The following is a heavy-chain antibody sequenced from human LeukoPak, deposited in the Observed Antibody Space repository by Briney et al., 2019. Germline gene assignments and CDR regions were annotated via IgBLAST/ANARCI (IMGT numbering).Heavy chain of an antibody. Sequence: AETLSLTCTVSGGSISSYYWSWIRQPPGKGLEWLGYIYSTGSTDYNPSHKSRVTISVDTSQNQFSLKLSSVTAADTALYFCAREDRLWNSGSYSYAFDIWGQGTMVTVSS. CDR2: IYSTGST. D-gene: IGHD1-26*01. J-gene: IGHJ3*02. CDR3: AREDRLWNSGSYSYAFDI. CDR1: GGSISSYY. V-gene: IGHV4-59*01.